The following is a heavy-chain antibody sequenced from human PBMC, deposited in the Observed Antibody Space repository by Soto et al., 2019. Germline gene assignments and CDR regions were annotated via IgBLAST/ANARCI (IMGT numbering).Heavy chain of an antibody. D-gene: IGHD2-21*02. J-gene: IGHJ4*02. Sequence: SETLSLTCSVSGGSINNYYWSWIRQPPGKELEWIGYIYNNGGTNYNPSLKSRVTISPDTSKNQFSLKLSFVTAADTAIYYCARSNCGGDCTIDYWGQGTQVTVSS. V-gene: IGHV4-59*01. CDR1: GGSINNYY. CDR2: IYNNGGT. CDR3: ARSNCGGDCTIDY.